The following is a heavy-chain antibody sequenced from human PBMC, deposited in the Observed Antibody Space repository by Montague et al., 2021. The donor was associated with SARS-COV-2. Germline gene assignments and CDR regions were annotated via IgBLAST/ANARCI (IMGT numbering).Heavy chain of an antibody. V-gene: IGHV4-59*01. CDR3: ARGQCGFAF. Sequence: SETLSLTCSVSGESIARYYWRWIRQPPGQKPETIGYIFYSGTTGYNPSLRSRVSISIDMSNYQFSLQLTSLTSADTAVYYCARGQCGFAFWGQGKLVTVSS. CDR2: IFYSGTT. J-gene: IGHJ4*02. CDR1: GESIARYY. D-gene: IGHD5-12*01.